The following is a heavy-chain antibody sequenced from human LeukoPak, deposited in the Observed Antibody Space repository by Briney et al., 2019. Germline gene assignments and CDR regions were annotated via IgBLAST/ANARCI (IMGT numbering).Heavy chain of an antibody. V-gene: IGHV4-31*03. CDR3: ARDRDSSGYLNY. D-gene: IGHD3-22*01. Sequence: KASQTLSLTCTVSGGSISSGGYYWSWIRQHPGKGLEWIGYIYYSGSTYYNPSLKSRVTISVGTSKNQFSLKLSSVTAADTAVYYCARDRDSSGYLNYWGQGTLVTVSS. CDR2: IYYSGST. CDR1: GGSISSGGYY. J-gene: IGHJ4*02.